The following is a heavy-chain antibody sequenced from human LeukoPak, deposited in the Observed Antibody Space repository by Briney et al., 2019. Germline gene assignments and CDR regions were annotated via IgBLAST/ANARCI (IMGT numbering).Heavy chain of an antibody. CDR2: IYTSGST. Sequence: SETLSLTCTVSGGSIRSYYWSWIRQPAGKGLEWIGRIYTSGSTNYNPSLKSRVTMSVDTSKNQFSLKLSSVTAADTAVYYCARVMYGLQLPGAFDIWGQGTMVTVSS. D-gene: IGHD5-24*01. V-gene: IGHV4-4*07. CDR3: ARVMYGLQLPGAFDI. CDR1: GGSIRSYY. J-gene: IGHJ3*02.